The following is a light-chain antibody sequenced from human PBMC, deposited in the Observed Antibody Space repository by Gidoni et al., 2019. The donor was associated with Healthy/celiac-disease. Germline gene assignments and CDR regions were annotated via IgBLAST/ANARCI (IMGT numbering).Light chain of an antibody. CDR3: AAWDDSLSVVV. CDR1: SSNIGSNY. CDR2: RNN. V-gene: IGLV1-47*01. J-gene: IGLJ2*01. Sequence: RVTISCSGSSSNIGSNYVYWYQQLPGTAPKLLIYRNNQRPSGVPDRFSGSKSGTSASLASSGLRYEDEADYYCAAWDDSLSVVVFGGGTKLTVL.